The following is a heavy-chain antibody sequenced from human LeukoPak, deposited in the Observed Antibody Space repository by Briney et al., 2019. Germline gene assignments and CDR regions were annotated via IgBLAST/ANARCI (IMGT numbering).Heavy chain of an antibody. J-gene: IGHJ4*02. CDR1: GGSISSYY. Sequence: SETLSLTCTVSGGSISSYYWSWLRQPPGKGLEWIGYIYYSGSTNYNPSLKSRVTISVDTSKNQFSLKLSSVTAADTAAYYCASTTKSGSDYWGQGTLVTVSS. CDR2: IYYSGST. V-gene: IGHV4-59*01. CDR3: ASTTKSGSDY. D-gene: IGHD3-10*01.